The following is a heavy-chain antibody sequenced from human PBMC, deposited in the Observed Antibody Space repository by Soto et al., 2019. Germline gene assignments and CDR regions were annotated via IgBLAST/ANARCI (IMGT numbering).Heavy chain of an antibody. CDR2: MNPNSGNT. J-gene: IGHJ5*02. V-gene: IGHV1-8*01. CDR3: ARGIKYGAYSRWFDP. D-gene: IGHD4-17*01. CDR1: GYTFTSYD. Sequence: QVQLVQSGAEVKKPGASVKVSCKASGYTFTSYDINWVRQATGQGLEYLGWMNPNSGNTGYVQKFQGRVTMTRDTSXSTAYMERSSLRPEDTAVYYCARGIKYGAYSRWFDPWGQGTLVTVSS.